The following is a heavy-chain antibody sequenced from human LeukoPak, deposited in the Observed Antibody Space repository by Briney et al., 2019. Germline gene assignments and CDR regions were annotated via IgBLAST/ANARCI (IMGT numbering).Heavy chain of an antibody. CDR2: INTDGSST. CDR1: GFTFSSYW. V-gene: IGHV3-74*01. D-gene: IGHD6-13*01. CDR3: ARVSISSWWALDY. Sequence: GGSLRLSCAASGFTFSSYWMHWVRQAPGKGLVWVSRINTDGSSTSYADSVKGRFTISRDNAKNTLYLQMNSLRAEDTAVYYCARVSISSWWALDYWGQGTLVTVSS. J-gene: IGHJ4*02.